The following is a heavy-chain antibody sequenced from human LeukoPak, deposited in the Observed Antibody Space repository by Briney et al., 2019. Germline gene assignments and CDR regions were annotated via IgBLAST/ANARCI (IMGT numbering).Heavy chain of an antibody. Sequence: ASVKVSCKASGFTFTSSAMQWVRQARGQRLEWIGWIVVGSGNTNYARKFQERVTITRDMSTSTAYMELSSLRSEDTAVYYCAAGQGSTVTSDYWGQGTLVTVSS. J-gene: IGHJ4*02. CDR2: IVVGSGNT. V-gene: IGHV1-58*02. CDR3: AAGQGSTVTSDY. CDR1: GFTFTSSA. D-gene: IGHD4-17*01.